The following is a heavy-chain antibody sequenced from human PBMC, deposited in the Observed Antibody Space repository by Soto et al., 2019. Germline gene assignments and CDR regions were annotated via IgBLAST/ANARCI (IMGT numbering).Heavy chain of an antibody. CDR2: IIPIFGTA. V-gene: IGHV1-69*01. CDR3: AGAAVVDYCDSSGYYYYYAMDV. D-gene: IGHD3-22*01. CDR1: GGTFSSYA. J-gene: IGHJ6*02. Sequence: QVQLVQSGAEVKKPGSSVKVSCKASGGTFSSYAISWVRQAPGQGLEWMGGIIPIFGTANYAQKFQGRVKTTEDESTSTAYMELTSLRAEDTGVYYYAGAAVVDYCDSSGYYYYYAMDVWGQGTTVTVSS.